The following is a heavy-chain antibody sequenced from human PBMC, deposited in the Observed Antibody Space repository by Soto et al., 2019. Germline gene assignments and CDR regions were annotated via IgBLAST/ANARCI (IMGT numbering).Heavy chain of an antibody. CDR1: GFTFSSYA. V-gene: IGHV3-23*01. Sequence: LRLSCAASGFTFSSYAMSWVRQAPGKGLEWVSAISGSGGSTYYADSVKGRFTISRDNSKNTLYLQMNSLRAEDTAVYYCAKSRSRYSSSSGMDVWGQGTTVTVSS. J-gene: IGHJ6*02. CDR3: AKSRSRYSSSSGMDV. CDR2: ISGSGGST. D-gene: IGHD6-6*01.